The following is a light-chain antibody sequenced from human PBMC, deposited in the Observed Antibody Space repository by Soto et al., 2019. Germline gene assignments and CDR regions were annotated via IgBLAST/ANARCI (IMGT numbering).Light chain of an antibody. CDR2: GVT. Sequence: QSALTQPTSVSGSPGQSITISCTGNHNDIGTYDYVSWYQQHPGRAPRLLIHGVTTRPSGISGRFSASKSGLTASLTISGLQPEDEADYYCAAWDGSLSVYFFGTGTKVTVL. CDR3: AAWDGSLSVYF. CDR1: HNDIGTYDY. V-gene: IGLV2-14*03. J-gene: IGLJ1*01.